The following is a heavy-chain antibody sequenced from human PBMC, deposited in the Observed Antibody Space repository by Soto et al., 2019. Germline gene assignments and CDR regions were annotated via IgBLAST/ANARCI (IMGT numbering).Heavy chain of an antibody. CDR2: IYYRGST. CDR3: ARSHYLKF. V-gene: IGHV4-61*01. Sequence: SETLSLTCSASGATVNNQNFYWSWFRQPPGKGLEWIAYIYYRGSTKYNPSLKSRVTISLDTSKSQFSLTLTSVTAADTAVYYCARSHYLKFWGQGTLVTVSS. CDR1: GATVNNQNFY. D-gene: IGHD3-10*01. J-gene: IGHJ4*02.